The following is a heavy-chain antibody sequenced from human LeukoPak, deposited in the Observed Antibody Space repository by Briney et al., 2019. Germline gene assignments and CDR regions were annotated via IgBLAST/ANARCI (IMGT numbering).Heavy chain of an antibody. CDR3: TRDYDIL. V-gene: IGHV3-74*01. CDR1: GFTFNTYW. CDR2: IDSDGSST. D-gene: IGHD3-9*01. Sequence: GGSLRLSCAASGFTFNTYWMHWVRQAPGKGLAWVSRIDSDGSSTSYADSVKGRFTISRDDAKNTLYLQMNSLRAEDTAVYYCTRDYDILWGQGTLVTVSS. J-gene: IGHJ4*02.